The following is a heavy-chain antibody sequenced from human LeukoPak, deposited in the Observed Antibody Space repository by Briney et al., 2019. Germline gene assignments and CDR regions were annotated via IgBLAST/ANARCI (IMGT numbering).Heavy chain of an antibody. D-gene: IGHD6-19*01. CDR2: IYTSGST. J-gene: IGHJ4*02. CDR1: GGSFSGYY. V-gene: IGHV4-59*10. Sequence: KPSETLSLTCAVYGGSFSGYYWSWIRQPPGKGLEWIGRIYTSGSTNYNPSLKSRVTMSVDTSKNQFSLKLSSVTAADTAVYYCATSGWYLLPGVYWGQGTLVTVSS. CDR3: ATSGWYLLPGVY.